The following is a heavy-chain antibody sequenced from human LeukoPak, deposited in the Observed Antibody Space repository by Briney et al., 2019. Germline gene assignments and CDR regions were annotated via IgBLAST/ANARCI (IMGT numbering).Heavy chain of an antibody. V-gene: IGHV1-18*01. D-gene: IGHD3-22*01. CDR2: ISAYNGNP. CDR3: ARAGQGYYYDTSAYFFDY. CDR1: GYTFTNFG. Sequence: ASVKVSCRASGYTFTNFGISWVRQAPGHGLEWIAWISAYNGNPTYAQKLQGRVTVTTDTSTNTAYMELRSLTSDDTAVYFCARAGQGYYYDTSAYFFDYWGQGTLVTVSS. J-gene: IGHJ4*02.